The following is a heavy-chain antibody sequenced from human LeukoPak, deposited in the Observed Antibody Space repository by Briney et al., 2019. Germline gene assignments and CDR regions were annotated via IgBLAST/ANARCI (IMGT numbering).Heavy chain of an antibody. J-gene: IGHJ6*02. Sequence: PGGSLRLSCAASGFTFSSYWMHWVRQAPGKGLVWVSRINSDGSSTSYADSVKGRFTISRDNAKNTLYLQMNSLRAEDTAVYYCARDRGCSSTSCYTRPLGYYYGMDVWGQGTTVTVSS. D-gene: IGHD2-2*02. V-gene: IGHV3-74*01. CDR3: ARDRGCSSTSCYTRPLGYYYGMDV. CDR2: INSDGSST. CDR1: GFTFSSYW.